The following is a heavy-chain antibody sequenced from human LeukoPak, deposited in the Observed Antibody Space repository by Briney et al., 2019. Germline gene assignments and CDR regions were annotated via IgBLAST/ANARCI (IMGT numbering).Heavy chain of an antibody. D-gene: IGHD1-1*01. Sequence: GGSLRLSCAAPGFTFSRNWMHWVRQTPGKGLVWVSRIDTDGTTTIYADSVKGRFTISRDNARNTLYLQMNSLRAEDTAVYYCARDINWALGNPWGQGTLVIVSS. V-gene: IGHV3-74*01. CDR3: ARDINWALGNP. CDR2: IDTDGTTT. J-gene: IGHJ5*02. CDR1: GFTFSRNW.